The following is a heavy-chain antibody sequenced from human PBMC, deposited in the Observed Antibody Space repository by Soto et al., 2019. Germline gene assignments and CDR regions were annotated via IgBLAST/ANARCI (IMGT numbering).Heavy chain of an antibody. CDR3: ARHPTTLAAAGIAFDI. Sequence: SETLSLTCTVSGGSISSYYWSWIRQPPGKGLEWIGYIYYSGSTNYNPSLKSRVTISVDTSKNQFSLKLSSETAADTAVYYCARHPTTLAAAGIAFDIWGQGTMVTVSS. D-gene: IGHD6-13*01. CDR1: GGSISSYY. J-gene: IGHJ3*02. V-gene: IGHV4-59*08. CDR2: IYYSGST.